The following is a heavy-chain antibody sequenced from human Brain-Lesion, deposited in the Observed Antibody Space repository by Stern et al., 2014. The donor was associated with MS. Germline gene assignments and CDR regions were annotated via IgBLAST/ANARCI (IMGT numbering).Heavy chain of an antibody. D-gene: IGHD1-26*01. V-gene: IGHV4-61*02. CDR1: GASISSGTSY. CDR3: ARGHWELLGNNYFDS. J-gene: IGHJ4*02. Sequence: QVQLVQSGPGLVKPSQTLSLTCTVSGASISSGTSYWSWIRPPAGGGLEWIGRPHASGATYYNPSLNSRVTISGATAKNKFSLNLNSVTAADTAVYYCARGHWELLGNNYFDSWGQGTLGTVAS. CDR2: PHASGAT.